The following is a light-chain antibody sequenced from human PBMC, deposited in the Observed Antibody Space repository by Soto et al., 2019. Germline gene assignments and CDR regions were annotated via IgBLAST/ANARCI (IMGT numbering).Light chain of an antibody. Sequence: EIGLTQSPGTLSLSPGERATLSCRASQSVSSAYLAGYQQIPGQAPMPLIYGASSRATAIPDGFSGSGSGTDFTLTISGLEPEEFAVYDCQQSGSSLSTFGEGTKLEIK. CDR3: QQSGSSLST. CDR2: GAS. CDR1: QSVSSAY. J-gene: IGKJ2*01. V-gene: IGKV3-20*01.